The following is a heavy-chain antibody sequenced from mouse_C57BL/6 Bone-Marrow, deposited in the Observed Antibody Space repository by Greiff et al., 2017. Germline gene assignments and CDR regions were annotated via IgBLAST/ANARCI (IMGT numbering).Heavy chain of an antibody. CDR3: ARDGYYDYPLDY. J-gene: IGHJ2*01. CDR2: ISDGGSYT. CDR1: GFTFSSYA. Sequence: EVQVVESGGGLVKPGGSLKLSCAASGFTFSSYAMSWVRQTPEKRLEWVATISDGGSYTYYPDNVKGRFTISRDNAKNNLYLQMSHLKSEDTAMYYCARDGYYDYPLDYWGQGTTLTVSS. V-gene: IGHV5-4*01. D-gene: IGHD2-4*01.